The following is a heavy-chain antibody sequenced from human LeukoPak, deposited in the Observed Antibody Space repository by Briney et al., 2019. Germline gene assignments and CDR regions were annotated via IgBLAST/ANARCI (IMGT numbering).Heavy chain of an antibody. D-gene: IGHD3-22*01. J-gene: IGHJ4*02. CDR3: ARVVAYDASGYYRHFDY. Sequence: SGGSLRLSCAASGFTFSDYVMGWVRQAPGKGLEWVSGISGSGDRTYYADSVKGRFTISRDNSKNTMYLQMNSLRAEDTAVYYCARVVAYDASGYYRHFDYWGQGTLVTVSS. CDR1: GFTFSDYV. CDR2: ISGSGDRT. V-gene: IGHV3-23*01.